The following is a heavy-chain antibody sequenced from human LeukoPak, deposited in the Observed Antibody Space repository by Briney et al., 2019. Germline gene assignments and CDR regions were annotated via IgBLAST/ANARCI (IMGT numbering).Heavy chain of an antibody. V-gene: IGHV4-34*01. CDR1: GGSLSAYY. CDR2: INHSGST. Sequence: SETLSLTRAVYGGSLSAYYWSWIRQPPGKGLEWIGEINHSGSTNYNPSLKSRVTISVDTAKNQFSLKLSSVTAADTAVYYCARVGSSGWHPGFDYWGQGTLVTVSS. CDR3: ARVGSSGWHPGFDY. J-gene: IGHJ4*02. D-gene: IGHD6-19*01.